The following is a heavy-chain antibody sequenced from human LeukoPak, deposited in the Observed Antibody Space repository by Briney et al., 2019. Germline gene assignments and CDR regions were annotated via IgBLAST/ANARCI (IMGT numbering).Heavy chain of an antibody. Sequence: GGSLRLSCAASGFTFSSYAMSWVRQAPGKGLEWVSAISGSGGSTYYADSAKGRFTISRDNSKNTLYLQMNSLRAEDTAVYYCAKGGSYSGLDGDFDYWGQGTLVTVSS. D-gene: IGHD1-26*01. CDR3: AKGGSYSGLDGDFDY. J-gene: IGHJ4*02. CDR2: ISGSGGST. CDR1: GFTFSSYA. V-gene: IGHV3-23*01.